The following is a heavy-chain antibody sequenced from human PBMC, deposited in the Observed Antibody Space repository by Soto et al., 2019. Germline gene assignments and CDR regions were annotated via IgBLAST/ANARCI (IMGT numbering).Heavy chain of an antibody. V-gene: IGHV4-59*01. J-gene: IGHJ5*02. CDR2: IYYSGST. CDR1: GGSISSYY. Sequence: QVQLQESGPGLVKPSETLSLTCTVSGGSISSYYWSWLRQPPGKGLEWIGYIYYSGSTNYNPSLKRRVTISVDTSKNQFSLKLSSVTAADTAVYYCARELFGRSVWFDPWGQGTLVTVSS. D-gene: IGHD3-10*01. CDR3: ARELFGRSVWFDP.